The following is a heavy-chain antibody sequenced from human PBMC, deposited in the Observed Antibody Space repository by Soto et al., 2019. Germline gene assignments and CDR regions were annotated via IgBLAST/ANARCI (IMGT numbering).Heavy chain of an antibody. D-gene: IGHD5-18*01. J-gene: IGHJ4*02. Sequence: LSLTCAVSGDSISRGYYWAWIRQPPGKGLEWIGSIHHSGTTYYNPSLKSRVSISVDTSKNQFSLKLSSVTAADSAVYYCARGISGGLQLWLLHCFDYWGQETLGRVS. CDR3: ARGISGGLQLWLLHCFDY. V-gene: IGHV4-38-2*01. CDR1: GDSISRGYY. CDR2: IHHSGTT.